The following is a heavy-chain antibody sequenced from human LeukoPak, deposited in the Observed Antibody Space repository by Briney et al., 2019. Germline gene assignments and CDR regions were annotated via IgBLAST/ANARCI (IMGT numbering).Heavy chain of an antibody. CDR2: IYPADSTT. V-gene: IGHV5-51*01. D-gene: IGHD2-21*01. J-gene: IGHJ5*02. CDR3: ARLYSILSPFDP. Sequence: GESLKISCTGPGSSFATYWIAWERQMPGKGLESLGIIYPADSTTRYSPSFKGPVTTTADKSNSTAYLQWSNLKASDTAMYFCARLYSILSPFDPWGQGTLVAVSS. CDR1: GSSFATYW.